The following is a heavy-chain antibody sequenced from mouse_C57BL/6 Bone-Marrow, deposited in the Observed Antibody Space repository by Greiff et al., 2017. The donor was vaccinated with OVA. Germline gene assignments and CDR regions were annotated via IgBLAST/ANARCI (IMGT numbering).Heavy chain of an antibody. CDR2: IRSKSNIYAT. Sequence: EADGGLVQPKGSLKLSCAASGFSFNTYAMNWVRQAPGKGLEWVARIRSKSNIYATYYADSVKDRFTISRDDSESLLYLQMNNMKTEDTAMYYCVRQGRHYGLDYWGQGTTLTVSS. CDR1: GFSFNTYA. CDR3: VRQGRHYGLDY. D-gene: IGHD1-1*01. V-gene: IGHV10-1*01. J-gene: IGHJ2*01.